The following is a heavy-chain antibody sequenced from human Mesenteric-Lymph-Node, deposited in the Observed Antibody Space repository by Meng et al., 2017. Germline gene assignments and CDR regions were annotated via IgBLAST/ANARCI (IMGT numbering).Heavy chain of an antibody. CDR3: ARGPRKDYYDSSGYSIIDY. CDR2: INTNTGNP. V-gene: IGHV7-4-1*02. D-gene: IGHD3-22*01. CDR1: GYTFTSYA. Sequence: QVQLVQSGAEVKKPGASVKVSCKASGYTFTSYAMNWVRQATGQGLEWMGWINTNTGNPTYAQGFTGRFVFSLDTSVSTAYLQISSLKAEDTAVYYCARGPRKDYYDSSGYSIIDYWGQGTLVTVSS. J-gene: IGHJ4*02.